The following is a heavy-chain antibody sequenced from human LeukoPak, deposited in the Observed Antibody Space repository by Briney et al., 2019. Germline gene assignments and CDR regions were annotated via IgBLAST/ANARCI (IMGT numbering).Heavy chain of an antibody. J-gene: IGHJ4*02. Sequence: GGSLRLSCAASGFTVSSNYMSWVRQAPGKGLEWVSVIYSGGSTYYADSVKGRFTISRDNSKNTLYLQMNSLRAEDTAVYYCARDRPAQLVRGKGTPGDYWGQGTLVTVSS. CDR2: IYSGGST. CDR1: GFTVSSNY. D-gene: IGHD6-6*01. CDR3: ARDRPAQLVRGKGTPGDY. V-gene: IGHV3-66*01.